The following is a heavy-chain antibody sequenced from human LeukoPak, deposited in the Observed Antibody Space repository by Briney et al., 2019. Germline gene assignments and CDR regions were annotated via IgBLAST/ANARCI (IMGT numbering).Heavy chain of an antibody. J-gene: IGHJ2*01. Sequence: ASVKVSCKASGYTFTSYVINWVRQAPGQGLEWMGWISAYNGNTNYAQNLQGRVTMTTNTSTSTAYMELRSLRSDDTAMYYCVRIHMTTVTTSLDWYLDLWGRGTLVTVSS. CDR3: VRIHMTTVTTSLDWYLDL. V-gene: IGHV1-18*01. CDR2: ISAYNGNT. CDR1: GYTFTSYV. D-gene: IGHD4-17*01.